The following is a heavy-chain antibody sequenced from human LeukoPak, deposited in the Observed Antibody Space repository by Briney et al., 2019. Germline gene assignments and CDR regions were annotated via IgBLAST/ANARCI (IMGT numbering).Heavy chain of an antibody. CDR2: ISAYNGDT. V-gene: IGHV1-18*01. Sequence: ASVKVSCKASGYTFTSYGINWVRQAPGQGLEWMGWISAYNGDTNYAQKLQGRVTMTTDTSTSTAYMELRSLRSDDTAVYYCARLAQHRYYYDSSGYWYYFDYWGQGTLVTVSS. CDR1: GYTFTSYG. J-gene: IGHJ4*02. D-gene: IGHD3-22*01. CDR3: ARLAQHRYYYDSSGYWYYFDY.